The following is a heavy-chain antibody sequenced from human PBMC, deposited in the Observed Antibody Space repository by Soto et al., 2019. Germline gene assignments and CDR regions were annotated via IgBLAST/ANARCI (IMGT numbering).Heavy chain of an antibody. Sequence: QVQLVQSGAEVKKPGSSVKVSCKASGGTFSSYAISWVRLAPGQGLAWMGGIIPIFGTANYAQKFQGRVTITADESTSTAYMELSSLRSEDTAVYYCARQITIFGVVMNYYYGMDVWGQGTTVTVSS. V-gene: IGHV1-69*12. J-gene: IGHJ6*02. CDR3: ARQITIFGVVMNYYYGMDV. D-gene: IGHD3-3*01. CDR2: IIPIFGTA. CDR1: GGTFSSYA.